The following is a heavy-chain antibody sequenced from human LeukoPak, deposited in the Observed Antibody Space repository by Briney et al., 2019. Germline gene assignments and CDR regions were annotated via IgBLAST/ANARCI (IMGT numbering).Heavy chain of an antibody. J-gene: IGHJ4*02. CDR2: ISWNSGSI. CDR1: GFTFDDYA. V-gene: IGHV3-9*03. D-gene: IGHD4-17*01. CDR3: AKGTDLLRSHFDY. Sequence: GGSLRLSCAASGFTFDDYAMHWVRQAPGKGLEWDSGISWNSGSIGYANSVKGRFTISRDNAKNSLYLQMNSLRAEDMALYYCAKGTDLLRSHFDYWGQGTLVTVSS.